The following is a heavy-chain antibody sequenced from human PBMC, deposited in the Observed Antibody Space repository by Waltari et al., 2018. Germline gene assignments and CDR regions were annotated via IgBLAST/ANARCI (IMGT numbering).Heavy chain of an antibody. CDR2: INPSGGST. CDR1: GYTFTSYY. Sequence: QVQLVQSGAEVKKPGASVKVSCKASGYTFTSYYMHWVRQAPGQGLEWMGRINPSGGSTSYEQKFQGRVTMTRDTSTSTVYMELSSLRSEDTAVYYCARTVDYGDSVGGWFDPWGQGTLVTVSS. D-gene: IGHD4-17*01. CDR3: ARTVDYGDSVGGWFDP. V-gene: IGHV1-46*01. J-gene: IGHJ5*02.